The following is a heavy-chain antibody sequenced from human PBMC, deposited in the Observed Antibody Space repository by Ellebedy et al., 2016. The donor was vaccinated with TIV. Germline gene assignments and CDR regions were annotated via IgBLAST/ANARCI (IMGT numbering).Heavy chain of an antibody. CDR2: IYYSGST. Sequence: GSLRLSCAASGFTISSNYMSWVRQAPGKGLEWIGSIYYSGSTYYNPSLKSRVTISVDTSRDQFSLKLSSVTAADTAMYYCTRGGTSYSDYWGQGTLVTVSS. D-gene: IGHD1-1*01. CDR1: GFTISSNY. J-gene: IGHJ4*02. CDR3: TRGGTSYSDY. V-gene: IGHV4-39*07.